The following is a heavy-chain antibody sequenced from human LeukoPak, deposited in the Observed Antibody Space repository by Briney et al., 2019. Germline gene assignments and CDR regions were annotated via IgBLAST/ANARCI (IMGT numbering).Heavy chain of an antibody. CDR3: ARSTSSEYDIYHFDY. CDR1: GFTFTYFW. V-gene: IGHV3-7*02. J-gene: IGHJ4*02. Sequence: GGSLRLSCSASGFTFTYFWMSWVRQAPGKGLEWVANINQDGSEAYYVDSVKGRFTISRDNSKNTLYLQMNSLRAEDTAVYYCARSTSSEYDIYHFDYWGQGTLVTVSS. D-gene: IGHD3-9*01. CDR2: INQDGSEA.